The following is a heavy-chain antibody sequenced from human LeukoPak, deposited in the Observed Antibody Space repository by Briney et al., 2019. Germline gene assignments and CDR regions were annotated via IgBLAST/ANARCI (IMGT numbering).Heavy chain of an antibody. CDR3: ARGVKSGYYDFWSGYTAFDI. V-gene: IGHV1-8*01. CDR1: GYTFRSYD. D-gene: IGHD3-3*01. CDR2: MNPNSGNT. J-gene: IGHJ3*02. Sequence: ASVKVSCKASGYTFRSYDINWVRQATGQGLEWMGWMNPNSGNTGYAQKFQGRVTMTRNTSISTAYMELSSLRSEDTAVYYCARGVKSGYYDFWSGYTAFDIWGQGTMVTVSS.